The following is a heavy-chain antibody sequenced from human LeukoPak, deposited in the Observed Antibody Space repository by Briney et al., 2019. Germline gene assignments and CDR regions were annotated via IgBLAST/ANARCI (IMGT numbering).Heavy chain of an antibody. V-gene: IGHV1-69*05. CDR2: IIPIFGTA. Sequence: GSSVKVSCKASGGTFSSYAISWVRQAPGQGLEWMGRIIPIFGTANYAQKFQGGVTITTDESTSTAYMELSSLRSEDTAVYYCARALVVVPAATLYMDVWGKGTTVTVSS. J-gene: IGHJ6*03. CDR3: ARALVVVPAATLYMDV. D-gene: IGHD2-2*01. CDR1: GGTFSSYA.